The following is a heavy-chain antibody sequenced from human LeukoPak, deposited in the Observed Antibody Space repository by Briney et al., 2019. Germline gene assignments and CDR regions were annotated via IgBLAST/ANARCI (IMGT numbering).Heavy chain of an antibody. CDR2: MSGNGGST. CDR3: AKVEGYCSGGTCYKPFDY. Sequence: GGSLRLSCAASGFTFSSYSMNWVRQAPGKGLEWVSTMSGNGGSTYYADSVKGRFTISRDNSENTLHLHMNSLKAEDTAVYYCAKVEGYCSGGTCYKPFDYWGQGTLVTVSS. J-gene: IGHJ4*02. CDR1: GFTFSSYS. V-gene: IGHV3-23*01. D-gene: IGHD2-15*01.